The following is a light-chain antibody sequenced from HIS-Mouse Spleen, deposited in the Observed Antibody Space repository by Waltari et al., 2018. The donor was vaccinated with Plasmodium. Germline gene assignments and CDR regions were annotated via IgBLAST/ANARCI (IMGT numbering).Light chain of an antibody. Sequence: SYELTQPPSVSVSPGQTARITCSGDALPKKYAYWYQQKSGQAPVRVLQEDNKRPSAIPESFAGSSSGTMTTLTISGAQVGNEADYYCCSTDSSGNHREFGGGTKLTVL. V-gene: IGLV3-10*01. CDR3: CSTDSSGNHRE. CDR2: EDN. J-gene: IGLJ3*02. CDR1: ALPKKY.